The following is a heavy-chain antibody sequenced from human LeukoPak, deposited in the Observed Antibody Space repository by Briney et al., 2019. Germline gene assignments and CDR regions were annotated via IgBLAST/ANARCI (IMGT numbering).Heavy chain of an antibody. CDR1: GFTFASYG. J-gene: IGHJ4*02. V-gene: IGHV3-23*01. CDR3: ARRAGAYTHPYDY. CDR2: ITPSGGAS. D-gene: IGHD3-16*01. Sequence: GGSLRLSCAASGFTFASYGISWVRQAPGKGLEWVSGITPSGGASYYADSVKGRFTIPRDNSKSTVSLQMNSLRAEDTAVYYCARRAGAYTHPYDYWGQGTLVTVS.